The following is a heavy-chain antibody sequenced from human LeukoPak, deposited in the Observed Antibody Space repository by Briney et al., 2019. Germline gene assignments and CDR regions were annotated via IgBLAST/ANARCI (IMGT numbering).Heavy chain of an antibody. CDR2: IQSDGSSI. Sequence: SGGSLRLSCVASGFTFSMYWMHWVRQAPGKGLVWVSRIQSDGSSIDSADSVKGRFTISRDNAKNTLYLQLNSLRAEDTAVHYCARAGGIDYWGQGALVTVSS. CDR1: GFTFSMYW. CDR3: ARAGGIDY. D-gene: IGHD1-14*01. J-gene: IGHJ4*02. V-gene: IGHV3-74*01.